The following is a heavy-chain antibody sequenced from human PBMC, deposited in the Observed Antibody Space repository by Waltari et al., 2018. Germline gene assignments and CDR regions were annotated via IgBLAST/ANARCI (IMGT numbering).Heavy chain of an antibody. D-gene: IGHD3-10*01. CDR1: GGSISSSSYY. J-gene: IGHJ4*02. CDR3: ARRSWWFGELSAFDY. Sequence: QLQLQESGPGLVKPSETLSLTCTVSGGSISSSSYYWGWIRQPPGKGLEWIGSIYYMGSTYYNPSLKSRVTISVDTSKNQFSLKLSSVTAADTAVYYCARRSWWFGELSAFDYWGQGTLVTVSS. CDR2: IYYMGST. V-gene: IGHV4-39*01.